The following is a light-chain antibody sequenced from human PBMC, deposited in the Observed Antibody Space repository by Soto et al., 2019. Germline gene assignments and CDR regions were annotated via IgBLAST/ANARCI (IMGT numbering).Light chain of an antibody. J-gene: IGLJ1*01. CDR2: EVN. CDR1: SSDVGGYTY. V-gene: IGLV2-14*01. CDR3: RSYTSSSPYV. Sequence: QSALTQPASVSVSPGQSIPISCTGTSSDVGGYTYVSWYQQHPGKAPTIIISEVNNRPSGVSYRFAGSKSGNTASLPISGLQAEDEADYYCRSYTSSSPYVFGPGTQLTVL.